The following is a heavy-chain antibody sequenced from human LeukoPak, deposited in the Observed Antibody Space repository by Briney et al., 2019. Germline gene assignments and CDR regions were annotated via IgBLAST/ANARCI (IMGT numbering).Heavy chain of an antibody. CDR1: GASITSYY. D-gene: IGHD6-13*01. CDR3: ARPVSISWLDAFDI. Sequence: PSETLSLTCTVSGASITSYYWSWIRQPPGKGLKWIGFFSYSGSANYNPSLKSRVTISVDTSKNQFSLSLTSVTAADTAVYYCARPVSISWLDAFDIWGQGTMVTVSS. J-gene: IGHJ3*02. CDR2: FSYSGSA. V-gene: IGHV4-59*08.